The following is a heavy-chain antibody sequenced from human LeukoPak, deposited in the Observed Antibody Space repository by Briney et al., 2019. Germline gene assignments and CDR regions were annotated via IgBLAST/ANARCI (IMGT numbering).Heavy chain of an antibody. CDR3: ARDQDIVVVVAGNWFDP. D-gene: IGHD2-15*01. Sequence: ASVKVSCKASGYTFTSYDINWVRQATGQGLEWMGWMNPNSGGTNYAQKFQGRVTMTRDTSISTAYMELSRLRSDDTAVYYCARDQDIVVVVAGNWFDPWGQGTLVTVSS. J-gene: IGHJ5*02. CDR1: GYTFTSYD. V-gene: IGHV1-2*02. CDR2: MNPNSGGT.